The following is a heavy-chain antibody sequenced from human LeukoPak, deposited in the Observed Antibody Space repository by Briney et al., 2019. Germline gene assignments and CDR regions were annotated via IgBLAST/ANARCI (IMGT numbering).Heavy chain of an antibody. V-gene: IGHV3-21*01. CDR2: ISSSSSYI. J-gene: IGHJ4*02. Sequence: PGGSLRLSCAASGFTFSSYSMNWVRQAPGKGLEWVSSISSSSSYIYYADSVKGRFTISRDNAKNSLYLQMNSLRAEDTAVYYCARDAAPYCGGDCYSGWGQGTLVTVSS. CDR3: ARDAAPYCGGDCYSG. CDR1: GFTFSSYS. D-gene: IGHD2-21*02.